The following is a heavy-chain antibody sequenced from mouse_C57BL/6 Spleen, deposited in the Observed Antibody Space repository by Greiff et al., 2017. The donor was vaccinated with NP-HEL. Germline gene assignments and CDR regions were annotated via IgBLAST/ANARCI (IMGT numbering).Heavy chain of an antibody. J-gene: IGHJ4*01. Sequence: QVQLQQSGPELVKPGASVKISCKASGYAFSSSWMNWVKQRPGKGLEWIGRIYPGDGDTNYNGKFKGKATLTADKSSSTAYMQLSSLTSEDSAVYFCARSTMITTRVFYYAMDYWGQGTSVTVSS. V-gene: IGHV1-82*01. CDR1: GYAFSSSW. D-gene: IGHD2-4*01. CDR3: ARSTMITTRVFYYAMDY. CDR2: IYPGDGDT.